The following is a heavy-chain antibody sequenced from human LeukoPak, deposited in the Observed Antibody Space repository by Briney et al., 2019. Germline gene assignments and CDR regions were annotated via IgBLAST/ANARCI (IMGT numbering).Heavy chain of an antibody. D-gene: IGHD1-14*01. V-gene: IGHV1-2*06. CDR3: ARSITGGAFDI. Sequence: GASVKVSCKASGYTFTGYYMHWVRQAPGQGLEWMGRINPNSSGINYAQKFQGRVTITRDTSISTAYMELSRLRSDDTAVYYCARSITGGAFDIWGQGTMVTVSS. CDR2: INPNSSGI. CDR1: GYTFTGYY. J-gene: IGHJ3*02.